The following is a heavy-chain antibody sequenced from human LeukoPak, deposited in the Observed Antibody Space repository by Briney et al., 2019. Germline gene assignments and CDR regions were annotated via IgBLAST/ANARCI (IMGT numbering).Heavy chain of an antibody. D-gene: IGHD6-6*01. Sequence: LRLSCAASGFKFSDYYMNWIRQAPGKGLEWIGTIYYSGSTFYNPSLKSRVTISVDTSKNQFSLKLSSVTAADTAVYYCARDWAGSRYSSSSGFDYWGQGTLVTVSS. CDR1: GFKFSDYY. CDR2: IYYSGST. J-gene: IGHJ4*02. CDR3: ARDWAGSRYSSSSGFDY. V-gene: IGHV4-38-2*02.